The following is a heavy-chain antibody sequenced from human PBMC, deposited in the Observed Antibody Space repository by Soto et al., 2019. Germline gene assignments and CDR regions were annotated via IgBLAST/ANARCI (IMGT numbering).Heavy chain of an antibody. CDR2: IYHSGST. CDR3: ASRESGYSRWFDP. Sequence: SETLPLTCAVSGGSISSSNWWSWVRHPPGKGLEWIGEIYHSGSTNYNPSLKSRVTISVDKSKNQFSLKLSSVTAADTAVYYCASRESGYSRWFDPWGQGTLVTVSS. V-gene: IGHV4-4*02. J-gene: IGHJ5*02. D-gene: IGHD3-22*01. CDR1: GGSISSSNW.